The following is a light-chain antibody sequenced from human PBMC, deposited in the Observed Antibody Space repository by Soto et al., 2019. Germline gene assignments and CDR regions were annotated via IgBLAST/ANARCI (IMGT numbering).Light chain of an antibody. CDR3: QQYGSSLLT. CDR1: QSVSSSY. J-gene: IGKJ4*01. CDR2: GAS. V-gene: IGKV3-20*01. Sequence: ESLLTQSPGTLSLSPGERATLSCRASQSVSSSYLAWYQQKPGQAPRLLIYGASSRATGIPDRFSGSGSGTDFTLTISRLEPEDFAVYYCQQYGSSLLTFGGGTKVDI.